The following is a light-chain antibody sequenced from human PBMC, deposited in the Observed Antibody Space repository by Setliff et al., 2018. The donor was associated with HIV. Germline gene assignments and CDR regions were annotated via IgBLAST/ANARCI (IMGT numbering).Light chain of an antibody. J-gene: IGLJ3*02. V-gene: IGLV2-14*01. Sequence: QSVLTQPASVSGSPGQSVTISCTGTSSDVGGYNYVSWYQHHPGKAPKLLIYEVRHRPLGVSDRFSGSKSGNTASLTISGLQAEDEADYYCTSYTTNTRAVFGGGTKVTVL. CDR3: TSYTTNTRAV. CDR1: SSDVGGYNY. CDR2: EVR.